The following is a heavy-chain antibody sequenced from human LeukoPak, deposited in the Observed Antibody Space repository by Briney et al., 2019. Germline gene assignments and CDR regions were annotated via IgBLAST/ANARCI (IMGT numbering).Heavy chain of an antibody. J-gene: IGHJ4*02. CDR2: ISSSSSYI. V-gene: IGHV3-21*01. Sequence: TGGSLRLSCAASGFTFSSYSMNWVRQAPGKGLEWVSSISSSSSYIYYADSVKGRFTISRDNAKNSLYLQMNSLRAEDTAVYYCAGSPGEWEPMYYFDYWGQGTLVTVSS. CDR1: GFTFSSYS. CDR3: AGSPGEWEPMYYFDY. D-gene: IGHD1-26*01.